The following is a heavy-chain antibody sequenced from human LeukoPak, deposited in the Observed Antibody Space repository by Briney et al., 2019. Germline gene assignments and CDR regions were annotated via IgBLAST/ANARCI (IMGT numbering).Heavy chain of an antibody. CDR3: ASQTWELLDY. J-gene: IGHJ4*02. CDR1: GFTVSSNY. CDR2: IYSGGST. V-gene: IGHV3-53*01. D-gene: IGHD1-26*01. Sequence: GGSLRLSCAASGFTVSSNYMSWVRQAPGKGLEWVSVIYSGGSTYYADSVKGRFTISRDNSKNTLYLQMNSLRAEDTAVHYCASQTWELLDYWGQGTLVTVSS.